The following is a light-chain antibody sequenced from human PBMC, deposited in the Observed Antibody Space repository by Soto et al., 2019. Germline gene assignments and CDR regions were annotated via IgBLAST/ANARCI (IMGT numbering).Light chain of an antibody. Sequence: QLVLTQPPSASGTPGQRVTISCSGSSSNIGSNTVNWYQQLPGTAPKLLIYSNNQRPSGVPDRFSGSKSGTSASLAISGLQSEDEADYYCAAWDDSLNVVFGGGTKL. CDR2: SNN. V-gene: IGLV1-44*01. J-gene: IGLJ2*01. CDR1: SSNIGSNT. CDR3: AAWDDSLNVV.